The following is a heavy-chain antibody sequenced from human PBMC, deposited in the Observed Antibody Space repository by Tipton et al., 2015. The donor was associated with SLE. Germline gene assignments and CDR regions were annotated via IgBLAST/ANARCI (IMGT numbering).Heavy chain of an antibody. D-gene: IGHD1-26*01. CDR1: GGSLSSTTDY. Sequence: TLSLTCAVSGGSLSSTTDYWGWIRQPPGKGPECIGTINYSGSPNYSPSLKSRVTISADTAKNQISLRLTSVTAADTAVYYCARVGSTFDYWGQGTLVTVS. J-gene: IGHJ4*02. V-gene: IGHV4-39*07. CDR2: INYSGSP. CDR3: ARVGSTFDY.